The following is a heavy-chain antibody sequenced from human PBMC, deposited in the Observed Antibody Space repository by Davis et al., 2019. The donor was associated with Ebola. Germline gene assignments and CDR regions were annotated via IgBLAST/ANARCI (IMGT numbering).Heavy chain of an antibody. D-gene: IGHD2-15*01. CDR1: GFTFSSYG. CDR3: ARAPGYCSGGSCYLYYYYGMDV. CDR2: ISYDGSNK. J-gene: IGHJ6*02. V-gene: IGHV3-30*03. Sequence: GGSLRLSCAASGFTFSSYGMHWVRQAPGKGLEWVAVISYDGSNKYYADSVKGRFTISRDNSKNTLYLQMNSLRAEDTAVYYCARAPGYCSGGSCYLYYYYGMDVRGQGTTVTVSS.